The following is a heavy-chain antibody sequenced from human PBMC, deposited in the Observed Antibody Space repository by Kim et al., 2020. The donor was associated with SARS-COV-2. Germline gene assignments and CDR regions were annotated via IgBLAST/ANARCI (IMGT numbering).Heavy chain of an antibody. CDR2: IYYSGST. Sequence: SETLSLTCTVSGGSISSSSYYWGWIRQPPGKGLEWIGSIYYSGSTYYNPSLKSRVTISVDTSKNQFSLKLSSVTAADTAVYYCARHDVDTAMPGDYWGQGTPVTVSS. J-gene: IGHJ4*02. CDR1: GGSISSSSYY. CDR3: ARHDVDTAMPGDY. D-gene: IGHD5-18*01. V-gene: IGHV4-39*01.